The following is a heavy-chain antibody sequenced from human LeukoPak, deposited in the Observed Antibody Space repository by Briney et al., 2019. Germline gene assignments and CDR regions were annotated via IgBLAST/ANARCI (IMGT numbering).Heavy chain of an antibody. J-gene: IGHJ6*03. V-gene: IGHV4-59*13. D-gene: IGHD3-22*01. CDR1: GGSFRGYY. CDR3: ARVGADSSGYYFLPGNYYYYMDV. CDR2: IYYSGST. Sequence: PSETLSLTCVVSGGSFRGYYGSCIRQPPGKGLEWIGYIYYSGSTNYNPSLKSRVTISVDTSKNQFSLKLSSVTAADTAVYYCARVGADSSGYYFLPGNYYYYMDVWGKGTTVTVSS.